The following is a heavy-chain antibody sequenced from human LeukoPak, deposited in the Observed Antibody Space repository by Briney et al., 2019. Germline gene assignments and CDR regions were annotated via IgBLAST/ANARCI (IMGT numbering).Heavy chain of an antibody. CDR2: ISGSGGST. CDR3: AKAKTVTTKYFDY. Sequence: PGGSLRLSCAASGFTFSSYARSWVRQAPGKGLEWVSAISGSGGSTYYADSVKGRFTISRDNSKNTPYLQMNSLRAEDTAVYYCAKAKTVTTKYFDYWGQGTLVTVSS. D-gene: IGHD4-17*01. CDR1: GFTFSSYA. J-gene: IGHJ4*02. V-gene: IGHV3-23*01.